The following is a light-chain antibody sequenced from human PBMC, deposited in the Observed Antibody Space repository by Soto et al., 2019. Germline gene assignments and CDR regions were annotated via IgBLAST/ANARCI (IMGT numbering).Light chain of an antibody. CDR3: AAWDDSLNGPL. Sequence: QLVLTQPPSASGTPGQRVTISCSGSSSNIGSNTVNWYQQLPGKAPKLLIYSNDQRPSGVPDRYSGSKSGTSASLAVSGLQSEDEADYYCAAWDDSLNGPLFGGGTQLTVL. J-gene: IGLJ3*02. V-gene: IGLV1-44*01. CDR2: SND. CDR1: SSNIGSNT.